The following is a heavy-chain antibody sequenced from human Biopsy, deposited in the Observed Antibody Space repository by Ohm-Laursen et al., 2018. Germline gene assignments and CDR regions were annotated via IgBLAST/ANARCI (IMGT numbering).Heavy chain of an antibody. CDR2: IRSSANNYAT. CDR1: GFSFSDSS. J-gene: IGHJ3*01. D-gene: IGHD3-22*01. CDR3: TRLPYDTPDGFDF. Sequence: GQTLSLTCAASGFSFSDSSIHWVRQASGKRLEWVGRIRSSANNYATEYIASVKGRFTISRNDSNNTAYLQMNSLKTEDTAVYFCTRLPYDTPDGFDFWGRGTMVTVSS. V-gene: IGHV3-73*01.